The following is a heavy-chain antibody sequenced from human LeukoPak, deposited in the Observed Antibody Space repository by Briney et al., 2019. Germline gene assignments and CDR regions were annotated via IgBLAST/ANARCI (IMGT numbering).Heavy chain of an antibody. V-gene: IGHV3-64D*09. CDR3: VKGQRYYDSSGYYSIEYFQH. CDR1: GFTFSSYA. CDR2: ISSNGGST. J-gene: IGHJ1*01. D-gene: IGHD3-22*01. Sequence: GGSLRLSCSASGFTFSSYAMHWVRQAPGKGLEYVSAISSNGGSTYYADSVKGRFTISRDNSKNTLYLQMSSLRAEDTAVCYCVKGQRYYDSSGYYSIEYFQHWGQGTLVTVSS.